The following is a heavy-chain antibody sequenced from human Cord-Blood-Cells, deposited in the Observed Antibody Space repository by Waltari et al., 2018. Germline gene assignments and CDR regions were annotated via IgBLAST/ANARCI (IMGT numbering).Heavy chain of an antibody. CDR2: IKQSGST. CDR1: GGSFSGYY. Sequence: QVQLQQWGAGLLKPSETLSLTCAVYGGSFSGYYWSWIRQPPGKGLEGVGEIKQSGSTNSNPSLKSRVTISVDTSKNQFSLKLSSVTAADTAVYYCAREGSMVRGVITWFDPWGQGTLVTVSS. V-gene: IGHV4-34*01. CDR3: AREGSMVRGVITWFDP. J-gene: IGHJ5*02. D-gene: IGHD3-10*01.